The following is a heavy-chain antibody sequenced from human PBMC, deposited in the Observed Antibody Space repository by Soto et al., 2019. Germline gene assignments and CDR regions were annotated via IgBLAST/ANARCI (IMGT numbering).Heavy chain of an antibody. D-gene: IGHD1-26*01. J-gene: IGHJ4*02. CDR1: GGSISSYY. V-gene: IGHV4-59*08. CDR3: ARLGGWWEPSGPFDY. CDR2: IYYSGST. Sequence: SETLSLTCTVSGGSISSYYWSWIRQPPGKGLEWIGYIYYSGSTNYNPSLKSRVTISVDTSKNQFSLKLSSVTAADTAVYYCARLGGWWEPSGPFDYWGQGTLVTVSS.